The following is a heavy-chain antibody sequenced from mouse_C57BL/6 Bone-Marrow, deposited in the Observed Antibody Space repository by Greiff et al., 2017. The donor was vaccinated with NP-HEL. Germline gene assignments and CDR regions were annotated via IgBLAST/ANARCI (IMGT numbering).Heavy chain of an antibody. CDR2: IWSGGST. Sequence: VQLQQSGPGLVQPSQSLSITCTVSGFSLTSYGVHWVRQSPGKGLEWLGVIWSGGSTAYTAAVISRLSISKDKSKSQVIFKMNSLQADDTAIYYCARSYYGSSYRFAYWGQGTLVTVSA. V-gene: IGHV2-2*01. CDR1: GFSLTSYG. D-gene: IGHD1-1*01. CDR3: ARSYYGSSYRFAY. J-gene: IGHJ3*01.